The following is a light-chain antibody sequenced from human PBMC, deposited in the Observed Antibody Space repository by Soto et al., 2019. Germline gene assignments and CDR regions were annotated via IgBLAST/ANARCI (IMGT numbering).Light chain of an antibody. CDR2: GAS. CDR1: QTVRNNY. V-gene: IGKV3-20*01. CDR3: QQYGTSPGT. J-gene: IGKJ1*01. Sequence: VMTQSPATLSVSPGERATLSCRASQTVRNNYLAWYQQKPGQAPTLLIFGASSRATGIPDRFSGSGSGTDFTLTISGLQPEDFAVYYCQQYGTSPGTFGQGTKVDIK.